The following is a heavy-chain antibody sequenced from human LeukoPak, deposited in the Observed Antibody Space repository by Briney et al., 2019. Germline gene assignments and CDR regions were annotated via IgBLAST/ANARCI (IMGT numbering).Heavy chain of an antibody. CDR1: SGSFSGYY. CDR3: ARGRTRSQPILLWFRELSA. V-gene: IGHV4-34*01. CDR2: INHSGST. J-gene: IGHJ5*02. Sequence: SETLSLTCAVYSGSFSGYYWSWIRQPPGKGLEWIGEINHSGSTNYNPSLKSRVTISVDTSKNQFSLKLSSVTAADTAVYYCARGRTRSQPILLWFRELSAWGQGTLVTVSS. D-gene: IGHD3-10*01.